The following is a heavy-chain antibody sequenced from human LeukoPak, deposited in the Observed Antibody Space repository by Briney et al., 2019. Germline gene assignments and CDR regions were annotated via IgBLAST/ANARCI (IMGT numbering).Heavy chain of an antibody. D-gene: IGHD6-19*01. V-gene: IGHV1-18*01. J-gene: IGHJ4*02. Sequence: GASVKVSCXASGYTFTNYGINWVRRAPGQGLEWMGWISTYNGNTNYAQDLQGRVTMTTDTSTSTAYMELRTLTSDDTAVHYCARMMSIPVAGHRPLFDYWGQGTLVTVSS. CDR1: GYTFTNYG. CDR3: ARMMSIPVAGHRPLFDY. CDR2: ISTYNGNT.